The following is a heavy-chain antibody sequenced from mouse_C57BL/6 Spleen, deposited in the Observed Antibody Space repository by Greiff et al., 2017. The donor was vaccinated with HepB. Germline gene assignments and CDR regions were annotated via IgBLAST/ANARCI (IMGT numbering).Heavy chain of an antibody. V-gene: IGHV7-3*01. CDR1: GFTFTDYY. CDR3: ARYSKDAMDY. J-gene: IGHJ4*01. Sequence: EVKLKESGGGLVQPGGSLSLSCAASGFTFTDYYMSWVRQPPGKALEWLGFIRNKANGYTTEYSASVKGRFTISRDNSQSILYLQMNALRAEDSATYYCARYSKDAMDYWGQGTSVTVSS. CDR2: IRNKANGYTT.